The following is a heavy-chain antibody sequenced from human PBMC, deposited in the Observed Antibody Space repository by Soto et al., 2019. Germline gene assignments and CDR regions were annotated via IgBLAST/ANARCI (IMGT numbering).Heavy chain of an antibody. CDR3: AREGLEYSSATWFDL. V-gene: IGHV1-8*01. J-gene: IGHJ5*02. D-gene: IGHD6-6*01. Sequence: QVQLVQSGAEVKKPGASVKVSCKASGYTFTHYDINWVRQAPGQGLEWMGWMNPNSGNTGYAQKFQGRVTMTRDTSINTVFLELSSLRSEATGVYYCAREGLEYSSATWFDLWGQGTLVTVSS. CDR1: GYTFTHYD. CDR2: MNPNSGNT.